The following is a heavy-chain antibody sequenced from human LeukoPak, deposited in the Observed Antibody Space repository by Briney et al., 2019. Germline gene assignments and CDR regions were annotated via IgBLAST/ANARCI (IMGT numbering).Heavy chain of an antibody. D-gene: IGHD3-10*01. J-gene: IGHJ4*02. CDR1: GFTFSSYA. CDR2: ISGSGGST. V-gene: IGHV3-23*01. CDR3: AKGSGGSGSYYDH. Sequence: GGSLRLSCAASGFTFSSYAMSWVRQAPGKGLEWVSAISGSGGSTYYADSVKGRFTISRDNSKNMLYLQMNSLRAEDTAVYYCAKGSGGSGSYYDHWGQGTLVTVSS.